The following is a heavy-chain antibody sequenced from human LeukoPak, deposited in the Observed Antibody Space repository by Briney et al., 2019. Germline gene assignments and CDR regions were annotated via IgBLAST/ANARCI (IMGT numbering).Heavy chain of an antibody. V-gene: IGHV3-23*01. J-gene: IGHJ4*02. CDR2: ISGSGGST. Sequence: PGGSLRLSCAASGFTFSSYAMGWVRQAPGKGLEWVSAISGSGGSTYYADSVKGRFTISRDNSKNTLYLQMNSLRAEDTAVYYCAKDFSYYDSSGYWDYWGQGTLVTVSS. D-gene: IGHD3-22*01. CDR3: AKDFSYYDSSGYWDY. CDR1: GFTFSSYA.